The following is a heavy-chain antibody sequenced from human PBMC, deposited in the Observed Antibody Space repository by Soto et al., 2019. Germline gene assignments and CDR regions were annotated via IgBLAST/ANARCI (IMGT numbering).Heavy chain of an antibody. CDR1: GFTSSSYV. V-gene: IGHV3-30*03. J-gene: IGHJ6*02. CDR2: ISYDGSNK. CDR3: ARGDPYYGMDV. Sequence: QVQLVESEGGVVQPGRSLRLSCEASGFTSSSYVMHWVRQAPGKGQEWVAVISYDGSNKHYADSVKGRFTISRDNSKNTLYLEMNSLRGEDTAVYSCARGDPYYGMDVWGQGTTVTVSS.